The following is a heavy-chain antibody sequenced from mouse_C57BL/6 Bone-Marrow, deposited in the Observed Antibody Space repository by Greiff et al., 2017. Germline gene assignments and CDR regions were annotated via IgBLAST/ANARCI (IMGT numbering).Heavy chain of an antibody. V-gene: IGHV1-80*01. CDR3: ARKFALLRYINV. CDR1: GYAFSSYW. CDR2: ICHGAGDT. Sequence: VKLMESGAELVQPGASVKISCTASGYAFSSYWMNWVRQRPGKGLAWIAQICHGAGDTNYNGKFKGKATLTADKSSSTAYMQLSSLTSEDSAVYFYARKFALLRYINVWGTGTTVTVSS. D-gene: IGHD1-2*01. J-gene: IGHJ1*03.